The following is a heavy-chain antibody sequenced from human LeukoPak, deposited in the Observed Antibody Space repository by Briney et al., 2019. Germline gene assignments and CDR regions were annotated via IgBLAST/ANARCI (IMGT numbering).Heavy chain of an antibody. Sequence: GSLRLSCAASGFTFSSYWMSWVRQAPGKGLEWVANIKQDGSEKYYVDSVKGRFTISRDNAKNSLYLQMNGLRAEDTAVYYCASVGSSGWYEGYWGQGTLVTVSS. D-gene: IGHD6-19*01. J-gene: IGHJ4*02. CDR3: ASVGSSGWYEGY. V-gene: IGHV3-7*01. CDR2: IKQDGSEK. CDR1: GFTFSSYW.